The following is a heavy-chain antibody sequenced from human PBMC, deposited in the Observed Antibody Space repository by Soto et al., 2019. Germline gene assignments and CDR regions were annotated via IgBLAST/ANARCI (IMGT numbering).Heavy chain of an antibody. CDR3: ATRMTTAPY. V-gene: IGHV3-66*01. Sequence: EVQLVQSGGGLVQPGGSLRLSCAASGFTVSNNYLSWVRQAPGKGLQWVSLIYSDGGTDYAESVKGRFTISRDNSKNTMYLQMNSPKDEDTAIYYCATRMTTAPYWGQGTLVTVSS. CDR1: GFTVSNNY. D-gene: IGHD4-17*01. CDR2: IYSDGGT. J-gene: IGHJ4*02.